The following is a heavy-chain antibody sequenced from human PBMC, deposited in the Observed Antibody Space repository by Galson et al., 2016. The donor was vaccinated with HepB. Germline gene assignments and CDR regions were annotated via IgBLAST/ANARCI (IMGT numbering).Heavy chain of an antibody. CDR2: IIPIINTT. J-gene: IGHJ5*02. V-gene: IGHV1-69*01. CDR1: GGIFNSYA. D-gene: IGHD6-13*01. Sequence: SGGIFNSYAMNWVRQAPGQGLEWMGGIIPIINTTNYAERFQGRITITAEESTSTAYMELTRLRSEDTAVYYCARDGSSWWNWFDPWGQGTLITVSS. CDR3: ARDGSSWWNWFDP.